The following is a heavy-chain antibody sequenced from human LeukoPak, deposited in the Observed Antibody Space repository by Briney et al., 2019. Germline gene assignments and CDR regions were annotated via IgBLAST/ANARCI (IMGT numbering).Heavy chain of an antibody. CDR2: ISSSSSTI. J-gene: IGHJ4*02. Sequence: PGGSLRLSCAASGFTFSSYSMNWVRQAPGKGLEWASYISSSSSTIYYADSVKGRFTISRDNAKNSLYLQMSSLRAEDTAVYYCATDLWLQLNYWGQGTLVTVSS. D-gene: IGHD5-24*01. CDR1: GFTFSSYS. V-gene: IGHV3-48*01. CDR3: ATDLWLQLNY.